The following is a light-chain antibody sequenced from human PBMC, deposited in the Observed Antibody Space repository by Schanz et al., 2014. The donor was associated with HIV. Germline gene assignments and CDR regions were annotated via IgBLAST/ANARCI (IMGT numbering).Light chain of an antibody. J-gene: IGLJ2*01. V-gene: IGLV2-14*03. CDR2: DVC. Sequence: QSALSQPASVSGSPGQSITISCTGSSGDVGAYDLVSWYQQHPGKVPKLLIYDVCHRPSGISDRFSGSKSGNTASLTISGLQAEDEADYYCSSYTSSSTRVFGGGTQLTVL. CDR1: SGDVGAYDL. CDR3: SSYTSSSTRV.